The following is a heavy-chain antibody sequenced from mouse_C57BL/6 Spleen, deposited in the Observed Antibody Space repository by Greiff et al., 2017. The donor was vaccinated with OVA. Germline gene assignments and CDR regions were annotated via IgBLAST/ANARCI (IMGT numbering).Heavy chain of an antibody. D-gene: IGHD2-3*01. J-gene: IGHJ4*01. CDR1: GYSFTDYN. CDR2: INPNYGTT. CDR3: ARSSDGYYVGYAMDY. Sequence: EVKLQESGPELVKPGASVKISCKASGYSFTDYNMNWVKQRNGKSLEWIGVINPNYGTTSYNQKFKGKATLTVDQSSSTAYMQLNSLTSEDSAVYYCARSSDGYYVGYAMDYWGQGTSVTVAS. V-gene: IGHV1-39*01.